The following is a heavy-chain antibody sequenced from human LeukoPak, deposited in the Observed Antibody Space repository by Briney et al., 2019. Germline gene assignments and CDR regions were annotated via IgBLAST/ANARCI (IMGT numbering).Heavy chain of an antibody. D-gene: IGHD3-22*01. J-gene: IGHJ4*02. CDR2: IYSGGST. CDR1: GFTVSSNY. CDR3: ARDPAYYYDSSGYYDTDVDY. V-gene: IGHV3-66*01. Sequence: PGGSLRLSCAASGFTVSSNYMSWVRQAPGKGLEWVSVIYSGGSTYYADSVKGRFTISRDNSKNTLYLQMNSLRAEDTAVYYCARDPAYYYDSSGYYDTDVDYWGQGVLVTVSS.